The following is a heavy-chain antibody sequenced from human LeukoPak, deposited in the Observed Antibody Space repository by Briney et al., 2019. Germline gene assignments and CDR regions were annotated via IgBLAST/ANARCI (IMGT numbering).Heavy chain of an antibody. V-gene: IGHV3-23*01. CDR3: AKSRLTTAVTAAFDP. J-gene: IGHJ5*02. CDR1: GFTFNNYG. CDR2: ISGNAAIT. D-gene: IGHD4-17*01. Sequence: GGSLRLSCAASGFTFNNYGMNWVHRAPGKGLEWLSAISGNAAITYYADSVKGRFFISRDNFRNTLYLEMSSLRADDAAAYYCAKSRLTTAVTAAFDPWGQGTLVIVSS.